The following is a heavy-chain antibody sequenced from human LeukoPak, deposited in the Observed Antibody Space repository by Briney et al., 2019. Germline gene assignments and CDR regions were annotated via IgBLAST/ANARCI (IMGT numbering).Heavy chain of an antibody. CDR1: GFTVSSNY. J-gene: IGHJ4*02. D-gene: IGHD3-10*01. CDR2: IHSDGAT. Sequence: GGSLRLSCAASGFTVSSNYMSWVRQAPGKGLEWVSVIHSDGATHYADSVKGRFTISRDNSKNTLYLQMNSLRAEDTAVYYCAKELWFGELLPDYWGQGTLVTVSS. V-gene: IGHV3-53*05. CDR3: AKELWFGELLPDY.